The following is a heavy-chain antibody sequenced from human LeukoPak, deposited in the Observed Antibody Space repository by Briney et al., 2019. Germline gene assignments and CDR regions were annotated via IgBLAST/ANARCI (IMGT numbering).Heavy chain of an antibody. Sequence: GGSLRLSCAASIFTFSNSAMHWVRQAPGKGLEWVAVISSDGSNKYYADSVKGRFTISRDNSKNTLYLQMNSLGAEDTAVYYCASGRGQWGQGTLVTVSS. J-gene: IGHJ4*02. CDR3: ASGRGQ. CDR1: IFTFSNSA. D-gene: IGHD3-10*01. CDR2: ISSDGSNK. V-gene: IGHV3-30-3*01.